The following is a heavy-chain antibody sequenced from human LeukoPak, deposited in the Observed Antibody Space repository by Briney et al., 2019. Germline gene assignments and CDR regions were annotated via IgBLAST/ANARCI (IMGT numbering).Heavy chain of an antibody. J-gene: IGHJ4*02. V-gene: IGHV4-59*01. CDR2: ISYDGST. CDR3: ARTTTSFDD. D-gene: IGHD2-2*01. CDR1: GGSISSYY. Sequence: NPSETLSLTCTVSGGSISSYYWSWIRQPPGKGLEWIGYISYDGSTNYSPSLKSRVTISADTSKNQFSLKLRSLTAADTAVYYCARTTTSFDDWGQGTLVTVSS.